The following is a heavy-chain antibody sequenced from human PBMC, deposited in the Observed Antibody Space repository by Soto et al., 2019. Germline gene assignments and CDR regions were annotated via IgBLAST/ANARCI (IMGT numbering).Heavy chain of an antibody. CDR1: GYRFSDYW. V-gene: IGHV5-51*01. J-gene: IGHJ6*02. D-gene: IGHD3-22*01. CDR3: ARPTRVVAPSDQYYYYGMDV. Sequence: PGESMKISCKGSGYRFSDYWIAWVRQMPGKGLEWMGIIYPDNSNTRYSPSFQGQVTISADKSISTAYLQWSSLKASDTAMYYCARPTRVVAPSDQYYYYGMDVWGQGTTVTVSS. CDR2: IYPDNSNT.